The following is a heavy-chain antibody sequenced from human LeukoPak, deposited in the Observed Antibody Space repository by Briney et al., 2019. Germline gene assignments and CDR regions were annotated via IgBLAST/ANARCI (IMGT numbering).Heavy chain of an antibody. CDR2: IIPILGIA. D-gene: IGHD5-24*01. CDR1: EDTFSSYA. CDR3: ASAPVEMARMLDY. J-gene: IGHJ4*02. V-gene: IGHV1-69*04. Sequence: SVKVSCKASEDTFSSYAISWVRQAPGQRLEWMGRIIPILGIANYAQKFQGRVTITADKSTSTAYMELSSLRSEDTAVYYCASAPVEMARMLDYWGQGTLVTVSS.